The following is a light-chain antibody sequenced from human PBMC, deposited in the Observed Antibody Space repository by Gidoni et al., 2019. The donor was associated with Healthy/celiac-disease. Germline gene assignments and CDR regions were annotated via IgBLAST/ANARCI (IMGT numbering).Light chain of an antibody. J-gene: IGKJ4*01. Sequence: DIQMTQSPSSLSASVGDRVTITCRASQSISSYLNWYQQKPGKAPKLLIYAASSLQSGVPSRFSGSGSGTDFTLTISSLQPEDFATYYWQQSYSTPLTFGGXTKVEIK. CDR2: AAS. V-gene: IGKV1-39*01. CDR1: QSISSY. CDR3: QQSYSTPLT.